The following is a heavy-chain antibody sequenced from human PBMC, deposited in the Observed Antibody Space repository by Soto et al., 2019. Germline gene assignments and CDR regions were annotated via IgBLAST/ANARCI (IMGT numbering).Heavy chain of an antibody. J-gene: IGHJ3*02. D-gene: IGHD3-10*01. Sequence: QLSLVESGGGVVQPGRSLRLSCAASGFDFRGYGMHWVRQAPGEGLEWVALIWYDETNRYYGDSVKGRVTISRDNSKNTLYLQMDGLRVEDTAVYYCARERWGSGQALDIWGQGTMVTVSS. V-gene: IGHV3-33*01. CDR1: GFDFRGYG. CDR2: IWYDETNR. CDR3: ARERWGSGQALDI.